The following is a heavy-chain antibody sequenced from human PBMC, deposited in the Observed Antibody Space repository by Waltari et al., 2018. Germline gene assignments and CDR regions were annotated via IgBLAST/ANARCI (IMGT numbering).Heavy chain of an antibody. Sequence: QLQLQESGSGLVKPSQTLSLTCTVSSVSISSAGYSWSWIRQPLGKGLEWIGYIYQSGSTYYNPSLKSRATISVDRSKNQFSLKLNSVTAADTAVYYCARGRGSYYYYYYLDVWAKGTTVTVSS. CDR3: ARGRGSYYYYYYLDV. D-gene: IGHD2-15*01. CDR1: SVSISSAGYS. J-gene: IGHJ6*03. CDR2: IYQSGST. V-gene: IGHV4-30-2*01.